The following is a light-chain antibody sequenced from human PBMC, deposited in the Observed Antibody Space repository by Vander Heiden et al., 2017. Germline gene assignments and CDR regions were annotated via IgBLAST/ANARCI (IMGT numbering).Light chain of an antibody. Sequence: DIQMTQSPSYLSASVGDRVTITCQASQAIANYLNWYQQKPGKAPKLLIYDASNLETGVPSRFSGSGSGTDFTFSISSLQPEDIATYYCQQHNTVPYTFGQGTKLEI. CDR3: QQHNTVPYT. CDR1: QAIANY. V-gene: IGKV1-33*01. J-gene: IGKJ2*01. CDR2: DAS.